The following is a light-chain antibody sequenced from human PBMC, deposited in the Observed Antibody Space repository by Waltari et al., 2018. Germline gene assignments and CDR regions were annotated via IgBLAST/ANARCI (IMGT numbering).Light chain of an antibody. CDR2: LGS. J-gene: IGKJ1*01. Sequence: DIVMTQSPLPLPVTPGEPASISCRSSQRHLHSNGYNYLDWYLQKPGQSPQLLIYLGSNRASGVPDRFSGSGSGTDFTLKISRVEAEDVGVYYCMQALQTPRTFGQGTKVEIK. CDR3: MQALQTPRT. CDR1: QRHLHSNGYNY. V-gene: IGKV2-28*01.